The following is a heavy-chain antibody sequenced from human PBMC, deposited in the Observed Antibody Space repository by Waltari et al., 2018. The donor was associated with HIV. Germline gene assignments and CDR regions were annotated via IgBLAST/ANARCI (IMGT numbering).Heavy chain of an antibody. V-gene: IGHV3-21*01. D-gene: IGHD2-8*01. CDR2: ISTSSRYI. Sequence: WVRQAPGKGLEWVSSISTSSRYIYYADSLKGRFTISRDNAKNSLYLQMNSLRAEDTAVYYCAREGFCSNGVCSHYYGMDVWGQGTTVTVSS. J-gene: IGHJ6*02. CDR3: AREGFCSNGVCSHYYGMDV.